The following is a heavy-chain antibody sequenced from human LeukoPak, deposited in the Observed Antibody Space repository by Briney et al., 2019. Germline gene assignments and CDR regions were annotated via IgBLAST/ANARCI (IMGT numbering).Heavy chain of an antibody. V-gene: IGHV4-30-4*01. Sequence: SETLSLTCTVSGGSIGSGDCFWSWIRQPPGKGLEWIGFIYYSGSTYYNPSLKSRVTISVDTSKNQFSLKLSSVTAADTAVYYYARASTGDRPRRYFNSWGQGTLVTVSS. CDR2: IYYSGST. CDR3: ARASTGDRPRRYFNS. CDR1: GGSIGSGDCF. D-gene: IGHD7-27*01. J-gene: IGHJ4*02.